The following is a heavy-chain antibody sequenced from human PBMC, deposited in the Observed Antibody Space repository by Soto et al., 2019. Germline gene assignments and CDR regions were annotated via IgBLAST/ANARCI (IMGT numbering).Heavy chain of an antibody. Sequence: SENLSLTCAVSGGSISSSNWWSWVRQPPGKGLEWIGEIYHGGSTNYNPSLKSRVTISVDKSKNQFSLKLSSVTAADTAVYYCARSRGYYDSSGYSYYWGQGTLVTVSS. V-gene: IGHV4-4*02. CDR1: GGSISSSNW. D-gene: IGHD3-22*01. CDR3: ARSRGYYDSSGYSYY. CDR2: IYHGGST. J-gene: IGHJ4*02.